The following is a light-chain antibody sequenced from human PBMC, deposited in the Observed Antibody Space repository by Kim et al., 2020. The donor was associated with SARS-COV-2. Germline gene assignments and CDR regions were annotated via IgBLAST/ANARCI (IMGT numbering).Light chain of an antibody. CDR3: QQRVSWPPAVT. Sequence: PGERDHRSCRASQNVDIRLDWDQQRHGQAPRLLIYDAYMRADGVADRFSGSGSGTDFTLTIGSLEPEDFAIYYCQQRVSWPPAVTFGGGTKVDIK. CDR2: DAY. CDR1: QNVDIR. J-gene: IGKJ4*01. V-gene: IGKV3-11*01.